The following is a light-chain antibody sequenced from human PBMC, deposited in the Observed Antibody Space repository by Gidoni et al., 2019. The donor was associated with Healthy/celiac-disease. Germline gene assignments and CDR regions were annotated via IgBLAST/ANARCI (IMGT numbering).Light chain of an antibody. V-gene: IGKV1-12*01. Sequence: DIQNTQPPTSVSVSVGDRATITGRMSQGISSWLAGYQQKPGNAPKLLIYAASRLKSGVPSRFSSSGSGAGVTLTISSLQPGDFATYYYQQAHIFPWTFGEGTKVEIK. J-gene: IGKJ1*01. CDR3: QQAHIFPWT. CDR1: QGISSW. CDR2: AAS.